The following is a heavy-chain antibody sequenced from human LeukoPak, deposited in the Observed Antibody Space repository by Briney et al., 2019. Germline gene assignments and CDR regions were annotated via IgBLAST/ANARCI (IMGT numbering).Heavy chain of an antibody. CDR2: IYHSGST. Sequence: SETLSLTCAVSGYSISSGYYWGWIRQTPGKGLEWIGSIYHSGSTYYNPSLKSRVTISVDTSKNQFSLNLSSVTAADTAVYYCARTYYDFWSGYYPRDAFDIWGQGTMVTVSS. CDR1: GYSISSGYY. V-gene: IGHV4-38-2*01. J-gene: IGHJ3*02. CDR3: ARTYYDFWSGYYPRDAFDI. D-gene: IGHD3-3*01.